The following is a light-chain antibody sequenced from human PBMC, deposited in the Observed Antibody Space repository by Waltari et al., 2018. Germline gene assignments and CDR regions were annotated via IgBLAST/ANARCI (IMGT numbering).Light chain of an antibody. CDR1: QSISTW. Sequence: DIQMTQSPATLSASVGDRVTLTCRASQSISTWLAWYQQKPGKSPNLLIYESSSLEIGVPASFSGSGAGTEFTITISGLQPDDFATYYCQQYNSFPITFGPGTRLEIK. J-gene: IGKJ5*01. CDR3: QQYNSFPIT. V-gene: IGKV1-5*03. CDR2: ESS.